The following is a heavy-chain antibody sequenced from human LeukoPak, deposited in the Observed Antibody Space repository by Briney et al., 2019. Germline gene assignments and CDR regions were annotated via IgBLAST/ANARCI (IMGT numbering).Heavy chain of an antibody. CDR2: IWYDGSKK. D-gene: IGHD6-13*01. V-gene: IGHV3-33*01. Sequence: GRSLRLSCAASGFTFSSYGMQWVRQVPGRGREWVATIWYDGSKKYYADSVKGRFTISRDDSRNNLYLQMDSQRAEDTAVYFCARGRGTLTAGTGYLAVWGKGTTAIVSS. CDR3: ARGRGTLTAGTGYLAV. CDR1: GFTFSSYG. J-gene: IGHJ6*03.